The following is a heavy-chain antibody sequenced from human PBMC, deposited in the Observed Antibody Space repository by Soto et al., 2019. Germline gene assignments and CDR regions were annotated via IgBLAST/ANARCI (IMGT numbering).Heavy chain of an antibody. CDR3: AREITMIVVVTPGDAFDI. Sequence: GGSLRLSCAASGFTFSSYSMNWVRQAPGKGLEWVSYISSSSSTIYYADSVKGRFTISRDNAKNSLYLQMNSLRDEDTAVYYCAREITMIVVVTPGDAFDIWGQGTMVTVSS. V-gene: IGHV3-48*02. D-gene: IGHD3-22*01. J-gene: IGHJ3*02. CDR1: GFTFSSYS. CDR2: ISSSSSTI.